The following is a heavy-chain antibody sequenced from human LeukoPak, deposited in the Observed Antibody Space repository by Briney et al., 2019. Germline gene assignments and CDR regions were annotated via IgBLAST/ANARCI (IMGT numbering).Heavy chain of an antibody. V-gene: IGHV1-18*01. J-gene: IGHJ5*02. D-gene: IGHD2-21*02. Sequence: ASVKVSCKASGYTFTSYGISWVRQALGQGLEWMGWVSAYNGNTNYAQKLQGRVTMTTDTSTSTAYMELRSLRSDDTAVYYCAYCGGDCYSRWFDPWGQGTLVTVSS. CDR3: AYCGGDCYSRWFDP. CDR2: VSAYNGNT. CDR1: GYTFTSYG.